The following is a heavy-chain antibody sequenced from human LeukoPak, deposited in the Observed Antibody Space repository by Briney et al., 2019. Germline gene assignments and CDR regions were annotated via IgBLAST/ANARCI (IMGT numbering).Heavy chain of an antibody. J-gene: IGHJ4*02. CDR1: GGSISSSSYY. D-gene: IGHD1-14*01. CDR2: IYYSGST. CDR3: ARHMARTYAGIDY. Sequence: PSEALSLTCTVSGGSISSSSYYWGWIRQPPGKGLECIGYIYYSGSTYYNPSLKSRVTISVDMSKNQFSLRLNSVTAADTAVYYCARHMARTYAGIDYWGQGTLVTVSS. V-gene: IGHV4-39*01.